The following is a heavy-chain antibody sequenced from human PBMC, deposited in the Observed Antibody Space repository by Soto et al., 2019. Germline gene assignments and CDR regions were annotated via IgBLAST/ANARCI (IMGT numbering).Heavy chain of an antibody. CDR1: DDSINSDKYY. J-gene: IGHJ4*02. D-gene: IGHD4-17*01. V-gene: IGHV4-30-4*08. CDR2: IYYSGST. CDR3: ASSYGDYVDY. Sequence: SETLSLTCSVSDDSINSDKYYWGWIRQPPGKGLEWIGYIYYSGSTYYNPSLKSRVTISVDTSKNHFSLKLSSVTAADTAVYYCASSYGDYVDYWGQGTLVTVSS.